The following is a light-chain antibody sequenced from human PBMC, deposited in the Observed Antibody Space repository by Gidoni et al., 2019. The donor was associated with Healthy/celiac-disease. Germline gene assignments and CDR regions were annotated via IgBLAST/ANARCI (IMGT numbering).Light chain of an antibody. CDR1: QSVSSSY. Sequence: EIVLTLSPGTLSLSPGERATLSCRASQSVSSSYLAWYQQKPGQAPRLLIYGASSRANGIPDRFSGSGSGTDFTLTISRLEPEDFAVYYCQQYGSSLPLTFGGGTKVEIK. V-gene: IGKV3-20*01. J-gene: IGKJ4*01. CDR2: GAS. CDR3: QQYGSSLPLT.